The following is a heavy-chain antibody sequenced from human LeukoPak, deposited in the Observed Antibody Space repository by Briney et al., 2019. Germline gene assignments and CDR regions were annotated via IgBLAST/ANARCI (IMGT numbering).Heavy chain of an antibody. CDR1: GFTVSSNY. Sequence: GGSLRLSCAASGFTVSSNYMSWVRQAPGKGLEWVSVIYSGGSTYYADSVKGRFTISRDNSKNTLYLQMNSLRAEDTAVYYCARDSSSWYDFDYWGQGTLVTVSS. V-gene: IGHV3-66*01. D-gene: IGHD6-13*01. J-gene: IGHJ4*02. CDR2: IYSGGST. CDR3: ARDSSSWYDFDY.